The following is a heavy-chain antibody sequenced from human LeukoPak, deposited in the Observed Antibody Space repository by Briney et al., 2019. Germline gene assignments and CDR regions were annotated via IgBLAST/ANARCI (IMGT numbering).Heavy chain of an antibody. D-gene: IGHD5-24*01. V-gene: IGHV3-30*18. Sequence: PGGSLRLSCAASGFTFSNYAMSWVRQAPGKGLEWVAVISYDGSNKYYADSVKGRFTISRDNSKNTLYLQMNSLRAEDTAVYYCAKERGDGYFDYWGQGTLVTVSS. CDR2: ISYDGSNK. CDR1: GFTFSNYA. J-gene: IGHJ4*02. CDR3: AKERGDGYFDY.